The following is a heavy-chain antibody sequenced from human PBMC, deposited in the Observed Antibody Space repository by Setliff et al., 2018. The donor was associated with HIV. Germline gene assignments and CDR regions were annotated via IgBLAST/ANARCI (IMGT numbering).Heavy chain of an antibody. CDR1: GDPIFIGGYY. V-gene: IGHV4-31*03. CDR2: IYHTGKT. Sequence: ASETLSLTCTVSGDPIFIGGYYWSWIRQHPGGGLEWIGYIYHTGKTYYNPSLQSRIIMSLDTSQNQFSLKLSSVTAADTAVYYCAKEGNSVDNWLDPWGPGTLVTVSS. D-gene: IGHD1-26*01. CDR3: AKEGNSVDNWLDP. J-gene: IGHJ5*02.